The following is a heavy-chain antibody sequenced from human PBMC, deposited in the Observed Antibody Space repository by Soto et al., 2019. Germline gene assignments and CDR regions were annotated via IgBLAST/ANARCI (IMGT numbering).Heavy chain of an antibody. CDR1: GGTFSSYT. Sequence: QVQLVQSGAEVKKPGSSVKVSCKASGGTFSSYTISWVRQAPGQGLEWMGRIIPILGIANYAQKFQGRVTITADKSTSTAYMELSSLRSEDTAVYYCARELCSGGSCYSDPTPQYFDYWCQGTLVTVSS. D-gene: IGHD2-15*01. CDR2: IIPILGIA. V-gene: IGHV1-69*08. CDR3: ARELCSGGSCYSDPTPQYFDY. J-gene: IGHJ4*02.